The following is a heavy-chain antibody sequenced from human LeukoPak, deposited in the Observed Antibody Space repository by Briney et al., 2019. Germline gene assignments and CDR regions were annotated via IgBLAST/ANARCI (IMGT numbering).Heavy chain of an antibody. CDR2: ISAYNGNT. D-gene: IGHD2-2*01. Sequence: ASVKVSCKASGYTFTSYGISWVRQAPGQGLEWMGWISAYNGNTNYAQKLQGRVTMTTDTSTSTAYMELRSLRSDDTAVYYCARVSSRGYCSSTSCYWLDPWGQGTLVTVSS. CDR1: GYTFTSYG. CDR3: ARVSSRGYCSSTSCYWLDP. V-gene: IGHV1-18*01. J-gene: IGHJ5*02.